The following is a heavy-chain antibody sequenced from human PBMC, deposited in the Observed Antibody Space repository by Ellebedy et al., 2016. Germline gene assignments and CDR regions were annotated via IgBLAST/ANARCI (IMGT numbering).Heavy chain of an antibody. D-gene: IGHD3-22*01. CDR1: GGSFSGYY. J-gene: IGHJ3*02. V-gene: IGHV4-34*01. CDR2: INHSGST. CDR3: ARTVPAGDSSGYPRQSFNAFDI. Sequence: SETLSLTCAVYGGSFSGYYWSWIRQPPGKGLEWIGEINHSGSTNYNPSLKSRVTISVDTSKNQFSLKLSSVTAADTAVYYCARTVPAGDSSGYPRQSFNAFDIWGQGTMVTVSS.